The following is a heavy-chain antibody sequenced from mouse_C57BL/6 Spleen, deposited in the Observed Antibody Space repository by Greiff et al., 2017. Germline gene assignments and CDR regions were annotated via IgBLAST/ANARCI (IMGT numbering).Heavy chain of an antibody. J-gene: IGHJ3*01. CDR3: ARWAITTVVDGVWFAY. CDR2: IHPNSGST. D-gene: IGHD1-1*01. V-gene: IGHV1-64*01. Sequence: VQLQQPGAELVKPGASVKLSCKASGYTFTSYWMHWVKQRPGQGLEWIGMIHPNSGSTNYNEKFKSKATLSVDKSSSTAYMQLSSLTSEDSAVYYCARWAITTVVDGVWFAYWGQGTLVTVSA. CDR1: GYTFTSYW.